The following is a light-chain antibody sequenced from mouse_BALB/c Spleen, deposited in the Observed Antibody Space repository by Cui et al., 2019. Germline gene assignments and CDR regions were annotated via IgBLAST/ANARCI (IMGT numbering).Light chain of an antibody. Sequence: DVLITQSTSYFAASPGETITINCRASKSISKYLAWYQEKPGKTNKLLIYSGSTLQSGIPSRFSGSGSGTDFTLTISSLEPEDFAMYYCQQHNEYPYTFGAGTKLELK. CDR2: SGS. J-gene: IGKJ5*01. CDR3: QQHNEYPYT. V-gene: IGKV16-104*01. CDR1: KSISKY.